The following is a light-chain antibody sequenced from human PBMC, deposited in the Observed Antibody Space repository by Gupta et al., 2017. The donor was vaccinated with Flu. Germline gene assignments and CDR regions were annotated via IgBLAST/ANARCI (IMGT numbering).Light chain of an antibody. CDR1: AGAVTSVFY. Sequence: QTVVTQEPSLTVSPGGTVTLTCAASAGAVTSVFYPNWFQQRPVQAPRPLIYSTNNQHSWTPARFSGSLLGGKAALTLSGVQREDEADYYCLIYFGTTWLFGGGTKLTVL. CDR3: LIYFGTTWL. V-gene: IGLV7-43*01. CDR2: STN. J-gene: IGLJ3*02.